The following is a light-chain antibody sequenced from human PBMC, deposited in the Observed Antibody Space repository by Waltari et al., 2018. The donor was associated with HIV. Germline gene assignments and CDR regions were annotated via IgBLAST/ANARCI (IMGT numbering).Light chain of an antibody. Sequence: DIVMTQSPLSLPVSPGETASISCMSDQSLLNTNRSNYLDWYVHRPGRSTQLLVCLGSSCASRVPDRFSGSGSGTDFTLTISRVGNSDVGVYFCMQDVQTPPTFDHGTTLEI. CDR1: QSLLNTNRSNY. CDR2: LGS. J-gene: IGKJ2*01. V-gene: IGKV2-28*01. CDR3: MQDVQTPPT.